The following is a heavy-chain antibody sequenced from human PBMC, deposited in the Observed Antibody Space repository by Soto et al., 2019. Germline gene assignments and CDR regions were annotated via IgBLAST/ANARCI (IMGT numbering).Heavy chain of an antibody. J-gene: IGHJ4*02. CDR2: INPAGSVT. V-gene: IGHV1-46*01. Sequence: ASVKVSCKASGISFINHYVHWVRQAPGQGPEWMGVINPAGSVTVYALKLQDRVTVTRDTSTSTVYMELNSLRVEDTAVYYCTRAAIRGELLDYWGQGTQVTVSS. D-gene: IGHD1-26*01. CDR3: TRAAIRGELLDY. CDR1: GISFINHY.